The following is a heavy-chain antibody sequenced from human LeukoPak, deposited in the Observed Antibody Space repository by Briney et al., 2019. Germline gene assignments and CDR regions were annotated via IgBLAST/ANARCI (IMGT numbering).Heavy chain of an antibody. CDR1: GGSISSSSYY. CDR3: ARVTVGALDY. V-gene: IGHV4-39*02. J-gene: IGHJ4*02. Sequence: PSETLSLTCTVSGGSISSSSYYWGWIRQPPGKGLEWIGSIYYSGSTYYNPSLKSRVTISVDTSKNQFSLNLRSVTAADTAVYYCARVTVGALDYWGQGTLVTVSS. CDR2: IYYSGST. D-gene: IGHD1-26*01.